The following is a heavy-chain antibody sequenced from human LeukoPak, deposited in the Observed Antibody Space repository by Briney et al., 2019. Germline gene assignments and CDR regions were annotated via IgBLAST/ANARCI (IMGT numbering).Heavy chain of an antibody. J-gene: IGHJ4*02. Sequence: SETLSLTCTVSGDSITSNNWWSWVRQPPGKGLEWIGQIYHSGSPNYSPSLRSRVAMSLDRSKSQFSLKLTSVTAADTAVYYCARAVLLRYPARWGGLDYWGQGALVTVSS. CDR3: ARAVLLRYPARWGGLDY. D-gene: IGHD4-17*01. CDR2: IYHSGSP. V-gene: IGHV4-4*02. CDR1: GDSITSNNW.